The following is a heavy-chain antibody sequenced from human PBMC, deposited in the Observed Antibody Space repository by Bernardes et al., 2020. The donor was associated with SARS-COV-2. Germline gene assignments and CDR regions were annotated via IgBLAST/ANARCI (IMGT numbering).Heavy chain of an antibody. CDR1: GFTFSSYG. V-gene: IGHV3-30*03. D-gene: IGHD3-16*01. J-gene: IGHJ3*01. CDR3: ARVVSGPHVGADAFAV. CDR2: ISYDGSNK. Sequence: GGSLRLSCAASGFTFSSYGMHWVRQAPGKGLEWVAVISYDGSNKYYADSVRGRFTAARDNSKNTLYLQMSSLRPEDTAVYYCARVVSGPHVGADAFAVWGRGTTVTVSS.